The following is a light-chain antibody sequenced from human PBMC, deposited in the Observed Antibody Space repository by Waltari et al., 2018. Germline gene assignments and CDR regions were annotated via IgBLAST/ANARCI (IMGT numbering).Light chain of an antibody. V-gene: IGKV3-11*01. J-gene: IGKJ4*01. CDR1: QTVSYY. Sequence: EIVLTQSPATLSLSPGERATPSCRASQTVSYYLAWYQQKPGQAPRLLIYDAFNRATGIPARFSGSGSETDFTLTISSLEPEDSAVYYCQQRIIWPLTFGGGTKVEIK. CDR3: QQRIIWPLT. CDR2: DAF.